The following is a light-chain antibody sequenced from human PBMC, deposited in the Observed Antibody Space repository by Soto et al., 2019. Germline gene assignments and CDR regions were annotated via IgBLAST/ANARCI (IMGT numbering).Light chain of an antibody. V-gene: IGKV1-5*03. CDR3: QQYSSYSRT. CDR2: KAS. Sequence: DIQMTQSPSTLSASVGDRVTITCRSSQSISSWLAWYQQKPGKAPKLLIYKASSLESGVPSRFSGSGSGTEITLPISSLQPDDFATYYCQQYSSYSRTFGQGTKVEIK. J-gene: IGKJ1*01. CDR1: QSISSW.